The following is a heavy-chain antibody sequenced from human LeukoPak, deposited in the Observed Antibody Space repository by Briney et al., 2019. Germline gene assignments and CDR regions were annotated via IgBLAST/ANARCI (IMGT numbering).Heavy chain of an antibody. D-gene: IGHD5-24*01. CDR2: ISSSGSTI. CDR3: ARDSKMGLDY. Sequence: GGSLRLSCAASGFTFSSYEMNWVRQAPGKGLEWVSYISSSGSTIYYAASVKGRFTISRDNAKNSLYLQMNSLRAEDTAVYYCARDSKMGLDYWGQGTLVTVSS. V-gene: IGHV3-48*03. CDR1: GFTFSSYE. J-gene: IGHJ4*02.